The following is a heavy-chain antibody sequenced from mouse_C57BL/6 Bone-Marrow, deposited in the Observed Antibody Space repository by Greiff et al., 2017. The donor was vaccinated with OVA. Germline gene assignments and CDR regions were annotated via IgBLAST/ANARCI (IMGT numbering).Heavy chain of an antibody. V-gene: IGHV1-80*01. CDR3: ARGPGNSGAMDY. D-gene: IGHD2-1*01. J-gene: IGHJ4*01. CDR1: GYAFSSYW. CDR2: IYPGDGDT. Sequence: QVQLQQSGAELVKPGASVKISCKASGYAFSSYWMNWVKQRPGKGLEWIGQIYPGDGDTNYNGKFKGKATLTADKSSSTAYMQISSLTSEDSAFYCVARGPGNSGAMDYWGQGTSVTVSS.